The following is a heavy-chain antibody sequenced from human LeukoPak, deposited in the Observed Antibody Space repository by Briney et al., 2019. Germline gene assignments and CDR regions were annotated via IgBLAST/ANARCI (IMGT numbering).Heavy chain of an antibody. CDR3: VLGHYGGLFDN. Sequence: GRSLRLSCAASGFTFSRYDMHWVRQAPGKGLEWVAIIRSDGSTKDYADSVKGQFTISRDNSKDTLYVQMNSLRPEDTAVYYCVLGHYGGLFDNWGQGTLVSVSS. CDR2: IRSDGSTK. D-gene: IGHD4-23*01. CDR1: GFTFSRYD. J-gene: IGHJ4*02. V-gene: IGHV3-30-3*01.